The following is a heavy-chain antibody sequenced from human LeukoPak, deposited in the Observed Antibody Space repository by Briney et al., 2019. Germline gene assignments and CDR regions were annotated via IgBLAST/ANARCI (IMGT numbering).Heavy chain of an antibody. CDR2: ISASGTSI. V-gene: IGHV3-21*01. Sequence: GGSLRLSCATSGFTFSDYTMNWVRQAPGKGLEWVSFISASGTSIYYADSVRGRFTISRDNAKKSLYLQMNSLRAEDTAVYYCARQVSSSSRGPFDSWGQGTLVTVSS. D-gene: IGHD6-13*01. CDR1: GFTFSDYT. CDR3: ARQVSSSSRGPFDS. J-gene: IGHJ4*02.